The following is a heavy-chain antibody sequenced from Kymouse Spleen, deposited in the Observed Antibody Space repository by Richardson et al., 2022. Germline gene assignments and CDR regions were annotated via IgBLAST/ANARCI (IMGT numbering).Heavy chain of an antibody. CDR1: GFTFSDHY. J-gene: IGHJ3*02. V-gene: IGHV3-72*01. Sequence: EVQLVESGGGLVQPGGSLRLSCAASGFTFSDHYMDWVRQAPGKGLEWVGRTRNKANSYTTEYAASVKGRFTISRDDSKNSLYLQMNSLKTEDTAVYYCAREGRQLESDAFDIWGQGTMVTVSS. D-gene: IGHD1-1*01. CDR3: AREGRQLESDAFDI. CDR2: TRNKANSYTT.